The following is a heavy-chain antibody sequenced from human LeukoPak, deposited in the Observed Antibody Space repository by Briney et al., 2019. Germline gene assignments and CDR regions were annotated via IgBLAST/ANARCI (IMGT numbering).Heavy chain of an antibody. CDR1: GFTFMTSW. V-gene: IGHV3-7*02. J-gene: IGHJ3*02. CDR3: ARAHWLIYDLFDS. D-gene: IGHD3/OR15-3a*01. CDR2: IKQDGSEE. Sequence: GGSLRLSCAASGFTFMTSWMGWVRQGPGKGREWVANIKQDGSEEYYVASAKCPFTLSRANAKNSRYREINSPRAGDTAVYYCARAHWLIYDLFDSWREGTLVTVSS.